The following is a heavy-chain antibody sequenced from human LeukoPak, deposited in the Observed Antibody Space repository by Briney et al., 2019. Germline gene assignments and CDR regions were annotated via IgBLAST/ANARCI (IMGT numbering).Heavy chain of an antibody. V-gene: IGHV4-39*01. CDR1: GGSISSSSYY. J-gene: IGHJ4*02. D-gene: IGHD5-18*01. Sequence: SETLSLTCTVSGGSISSSSYYWGWIRQPPGKGLEWIGSIYYSGSTYYNPSLKSRVTISVDTSKNQFSLKLSSVTAADTAVYYCARLREYSYGYTVFDYWGQGTLVTVSS. CDR3: ARLREYSYGYTVFDY. CDR2: IYYSGST.